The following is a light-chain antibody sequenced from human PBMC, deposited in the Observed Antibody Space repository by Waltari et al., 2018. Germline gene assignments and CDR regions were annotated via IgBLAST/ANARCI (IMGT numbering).Light chain of an antibody. Sequence: DIVMTQSSDPLAVYLGDRATINCKSSQSVLYSSNNKSYLAWYQQKPGQPPKLLIYWASTRESGVPDRFSGSGSGTDFTLTISSLQAEDVAVYYCQQYYRTPLTFGGGTKVEIK. V-gene: IGKV4-1*01. J-gene: IGKJ4*01. CDR3: QQYYRTPLT. CDR1: QSVLYSSNNKSY. CDR2: WAS.